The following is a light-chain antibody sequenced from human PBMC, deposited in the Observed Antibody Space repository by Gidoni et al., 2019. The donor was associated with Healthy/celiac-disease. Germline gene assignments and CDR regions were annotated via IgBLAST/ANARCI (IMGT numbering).Light chain of an antibody. CDR2: KAS. CDR3: QQYNSYSWT. Sequence: DIQMTQSPSTLSASVGDRVTITCRASQSISSWLAWYQQKPGKAPKLLIYKASSLESGAPSRFSGKGSGTKFTLTIGSLQPDDFATYYCQQYNSYSWTFXXXTKVEIK. J-gene: IGKJ1*01. CDR1: QSISSW. V-gene: IGKV1-5*03.